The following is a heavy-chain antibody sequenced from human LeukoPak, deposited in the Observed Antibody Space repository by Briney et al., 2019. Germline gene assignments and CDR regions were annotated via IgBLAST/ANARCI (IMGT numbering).Heavy chain of an antibody. D-gene: IGHD5-24*01. CDR3: ARGGWLPEPHSEGYFDY. CDR1: GGTFSSYA. V-gene: IGHV1-69*05. Sequence: SVRVSFKASGGTFSSYAISWVRQAPGQGLEWMGGIIPIFGTANYAQKFQGRVTITTDESTSTAYMELSSLRSEDTAVYYCARGGWLPEPHSEGYFDYWGQGTLVTVSS. J-gene: IGHJ4*02. CDR2: IIPIFGTA.